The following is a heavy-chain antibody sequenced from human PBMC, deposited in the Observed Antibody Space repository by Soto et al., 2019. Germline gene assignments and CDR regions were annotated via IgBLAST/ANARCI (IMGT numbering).Heavy chain of an antibody. D-gene: IGHD2-21*02. CDR3: ARRVVVTATLWFDP. J-gene: IGHJ5*02. CDR1: GGSISSYY. Sequence: SETLSLTCTVYGGSISSYYWSWIRQPPGKGLEWIGYIYYSGSTNYNPSLKSRVTISVDTSKNQFSLKLSSVTAADTAVYYCARRVVVTATLWFDPWGQGTLVTVS. CDR2: IYYSGST. V-gene: IGHV4-59*08.